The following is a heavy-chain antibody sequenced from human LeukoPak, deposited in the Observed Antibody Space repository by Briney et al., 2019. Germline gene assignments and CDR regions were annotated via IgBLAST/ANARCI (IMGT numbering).Heavy chain of an antibody. J-gene: IGHJ4*02. D-gene: IGHD5-18*01. CDR1: GGSISSGSYY. CDR3: ARGGRGYRETKETRFDY. V-gene: IGHV4-61*02. CDR2: IYTSGST. Sequence: PSQTLSLTCTVSGGSISSGSYYWSWIRQPAGKGLEWIGRIYTSGSTNYNPSLKSRVTISVDTSKNQFSLKLSSVTAADTAVYYCARGGRGYRETKETRFDYWGQGTLVTVSS.